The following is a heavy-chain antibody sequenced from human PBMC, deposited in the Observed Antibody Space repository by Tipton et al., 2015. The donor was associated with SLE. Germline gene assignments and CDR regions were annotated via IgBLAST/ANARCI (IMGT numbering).Heavy chain of an antibody. D-gene: IGHD4-11*01. Sequence: TLSLTCTVSGGSISSYYWNWIRQPPGKGLEWFGYIFYSGSTNYNPSLKSRVTISVDTSKNQFSLNLSSVTAADSSVYYCARAQEDYYLDLWGRGTLVTVSS. CDR2: IFYSGST. CDR1: GGSISSYY. J-gene: IGHJ2*01. CDR3: ARAQEDYYLDL. V-gene: IGHV4-59*12.